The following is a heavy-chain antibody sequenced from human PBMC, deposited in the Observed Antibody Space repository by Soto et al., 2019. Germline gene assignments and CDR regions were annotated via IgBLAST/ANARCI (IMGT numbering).Heavy chain of an antibody. V-gene: IGHV4-39*01. CDR1: GGSISSSSYY. CDR2: IYYSGST. Sequence: PSETLSLTCTVSGGSISSSSYYWGWIRQPPGKGLEWIGSIYYSGSTYYNPSLKSRVTISVDTSKNQFSLKLSSVTAADTAVYYCARLCGPFYYYDSSGDFDYWGQGTLVTVSS. J-gene: IGHJ4*02. CDR3: ARLCGPFYYYDSSGDFDY. D-gene: IGHD3-22*01.